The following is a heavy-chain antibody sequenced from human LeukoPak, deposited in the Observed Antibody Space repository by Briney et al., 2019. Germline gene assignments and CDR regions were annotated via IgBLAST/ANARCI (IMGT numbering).Heavy chain of an antibody. CDR2: INPSGGST. V-gene: IGHV1-46*01. CDR3: ARGHYDILTGYYPELIDY. Sequence: GASVKVSCKASGYTFTSYYMHWVRQAPGQGLEWMGIINPSGGSTSYAQKFQGRVTMTRETSTSTVYMELSSLRSEDTAVYYCARGHYDILTGYYPELIDYWGQGTLVAVSS. D-gene: IGHD3-9*01. J-gene: IGHJ4*02. CDR1: GYTFTSYY.